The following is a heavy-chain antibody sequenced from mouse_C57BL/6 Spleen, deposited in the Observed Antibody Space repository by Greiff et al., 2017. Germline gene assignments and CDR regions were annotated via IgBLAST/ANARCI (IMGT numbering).Heavy chain of an antibody. CDR1: GYTFTSYW. Sequence: QVQLQQPGAELVRPGTSVKLSCKASGYTFTSYWMHWVKQRPGQGLEWIGVIDPSDSYTNYNQKFKGKATLTVDTSSSTAYMQLSSLTSEDSAVYYCAHTEMVALDYWGQGTTLTVSS. D-gene: IGHD1-1*02. V-gene: IGHV1-59*01. J-gene: IGHJ2*01. CDR2: IDPSDSYT. CDR3: AHTEMVALDY.